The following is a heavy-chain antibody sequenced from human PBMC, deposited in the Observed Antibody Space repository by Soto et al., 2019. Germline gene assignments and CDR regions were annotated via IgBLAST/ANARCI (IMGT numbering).Heavy chain of an antibody. D-gene: IGHD3-10*01. CDR1: GGSISSYY. J-gene: IGHJ5*02. Sequence: QVQLQESGPGLVKPSETLSLTCTVSGGSISSYYWSWIRQPPGKGLEWIGYIYYSGSTNYNPSLRGRVTLSVDPSKNQFSLKLSSVTAADTAVYYCARSWFGGWFDPWGQGTLVTVSS. CDR3: ARSWFGGWFDP. CDR2: IYYSGST. V-gene: IGHV4-59*01.